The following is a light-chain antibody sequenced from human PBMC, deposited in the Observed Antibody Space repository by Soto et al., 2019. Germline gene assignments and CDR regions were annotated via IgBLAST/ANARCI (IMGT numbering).Light chain of an antibody. Sequence: VLTQSPGTMSLSPGQRATLSCMASQNVANYLDWYQQKPGQAPRLLIYGASNRATGVPARISGSVSGTEFTLTIASLQSEDFAVYYCQQYSSWLWTFGQGTKVDIK. J-gene: IGKJ1*01. CDR1: QNVANY. V-gene: IGKV3-15*01. CDR2: GAS. CDR3: QQYSSWLWT.